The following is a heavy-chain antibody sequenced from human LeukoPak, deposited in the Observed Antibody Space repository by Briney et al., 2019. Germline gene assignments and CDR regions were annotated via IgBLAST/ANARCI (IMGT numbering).Heavy chain of an antibody. Sequence: SKTLSLTCTVSGGSITSGDYYWSWTRQPPGKGLEWIGYIYNSGSTYYNPSLKSRVTISVDTSKKQFSLKLSSVTAADTAVYYCAKTQTMMGAFDIWGQGTKVTVSS. CDR3: AKTQTMMGAFDI. J-gene: IGHJ3*02. CDR2: IYNSGST. V-gene: IGHV4-30-4*01. D-gene: IGHD3-22*01. CDR1: GGSITSGDYY.